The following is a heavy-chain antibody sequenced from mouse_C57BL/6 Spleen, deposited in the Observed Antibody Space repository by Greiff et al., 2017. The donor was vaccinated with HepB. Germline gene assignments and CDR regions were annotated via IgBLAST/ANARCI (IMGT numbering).Heavy chain of an antibody. V-gene: IGHV2-3*01. CDR2: IWGDGST. J-gene: IGHJ3*01. CDR1: GFSLTSYG. Sequence: VQLQQSGPGLVAPSQSLSITCTVSGFSLTSYGVSWVRQPPGKGLEWLGVIWGDGSTNYHSALIYRLSTSKDNSKSQVVLKLNSLQTDDTATYYCAESGLRSSTFAYWGQGTLVTVSA. D-gene: IGHD2-4*01. CDR3: AESGLRSSTFAY.